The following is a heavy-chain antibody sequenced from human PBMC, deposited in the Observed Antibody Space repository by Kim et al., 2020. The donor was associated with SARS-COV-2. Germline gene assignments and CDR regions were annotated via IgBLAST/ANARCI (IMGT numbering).Heavy chain of an antibody. Sequence: GGSLRLSCAASGFTFDDYAMHWVRQAPGKGLEWVSGISWNSGSIGYADSVKGRFTISRDNAKNSLYLQMNSLRAEDTALYYCAKVSSGYSTGGWGQGTLGTVSS. J-gene: IGHJ4*02. V-gene: IGHV3-9*01. CDR1: GFTFDDYA. CDR2: ISWNSGSI. D-gene: IGHD3-22*01. CDR3: AKVSSGYSTGG.